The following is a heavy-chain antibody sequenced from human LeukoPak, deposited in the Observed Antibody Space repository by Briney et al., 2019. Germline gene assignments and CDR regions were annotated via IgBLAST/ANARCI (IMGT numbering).Heavy chain of an antibody. V-gene: IGHV1-69*05. D-gene: IGHD2-2*01. CDR1: GGTFSSYA. CDR3: ARDLSHPIVVVPAAIYSGAFDI. J-gene: IGHJ3*02. Sequence: ASVKVSCKASGGTFSSYAISWVRQAPGQGLEWMGGIIPIFGTANYAQKFQGRVTITTDESTSTAYMELSSLRSEDTAVYYCARDLSHPIVVVPAAIYSGAFDIWGQGTMVTVSS. CDR2: IIPIFGTA.